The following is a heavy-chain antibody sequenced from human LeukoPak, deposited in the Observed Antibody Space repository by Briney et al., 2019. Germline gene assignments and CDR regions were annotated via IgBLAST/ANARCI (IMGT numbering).Heavy chain of an antibody. J-gene: IGHJ4*02. Sequence: GGSLRLSCAASGFTFSNAWMSWVPQAPGKGLEWVSSVSNSGDYIHYADSVKGRFTISRNNSKNSLYLQMTSLRAEDTAVYYCARALIGYYFDYWGQGTLVTVSS. CDR1: GFTFSNAW. CDR3: ARALIGYYFDY. D-gene: IGHD2-8*01. V-gene: IGHV3-21*06. CDR2: VSNSGDYI.